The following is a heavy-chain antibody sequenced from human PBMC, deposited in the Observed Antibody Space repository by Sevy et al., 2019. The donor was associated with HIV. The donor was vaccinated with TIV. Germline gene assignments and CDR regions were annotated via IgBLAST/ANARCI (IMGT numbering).Heavy chain of an antibody. CDR2: ISGSGIST. D-gene: IGHD5-12*01. CDR3: AKGIGYSGYETDY. J-gene: IGHJ4*02. CDR1: GFTFSSYA. Sequence: GSLRLSCAASGFTFSSYAMSWVRQAPGKGLEWVSAISGSGISTYYAASVKGRFTISRDNSKNTLYLQMNNLRAEDTAVFYCAKGIGYSGYETDYWGQGTLVTVSS. V-gene: IGHV3-23*01.